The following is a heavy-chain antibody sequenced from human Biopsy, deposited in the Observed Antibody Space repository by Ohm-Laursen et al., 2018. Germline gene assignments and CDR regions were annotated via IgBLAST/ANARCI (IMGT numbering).Heavy chain of an antibody. CDR1: GFSFTSYY. CDR3: TTGGSGFYYPFDS. Sequence: ASVQASCKASGFSFTSYYIHWVRQPPGQGLEWMGYIYPNNGDTKYAQNFQGRVTMTRDTSVSTAYMDLTGLTSDGTAVYYCTTGGSGFYYPFDSWGQGILVTVSS. J-gene: IGHJ4*02. V-gene: IGHV1-2*02. D-gene: IGHD3-22*01. CDR2: IYPNNGDT.